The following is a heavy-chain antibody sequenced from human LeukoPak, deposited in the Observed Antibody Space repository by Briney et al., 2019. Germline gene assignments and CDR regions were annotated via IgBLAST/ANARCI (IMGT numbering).Heavy chain of an antibody. CDR1: GFTFSNYA. CDR3: ASFPRSIAAAGTNY. CDR2: ISSSSSYI. V-gene: IGHV3-21*01. Sequence: GGSLRLSCAASGFTFSNYAMGWVRQAPGKGLEWVSSISSSSSYIYYADSVKGRFTISRDNAKNSLYLQMNSLRAEDTAVYYCASFPRSIAAAGTNYWGQGTLVTVSS. J-gene: IGHJ4*02. D-gene: IGHD6-13*01.